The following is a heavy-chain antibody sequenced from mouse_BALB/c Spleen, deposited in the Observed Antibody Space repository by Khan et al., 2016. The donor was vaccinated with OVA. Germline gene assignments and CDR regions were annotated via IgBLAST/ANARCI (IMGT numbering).Heavy chain of an antibody. V-gene: IGHV2-9*02. CDR3: ARNREPDYFDY. CDR2: IWAGGST. CDR1: GFSLTSNG. Sequence: QVQLKQSGPGLVAPSQSLSITCTVSGFSLTSNGVHWVRQPPGKGLEWLGVIWAGGSTTYNSALMSRLSIRKDNSKSQVFLKMNSLQTDDTAMYYCARNREPDYFDYWGQGTTLTVSS. J-gene: IGHJ2*01.